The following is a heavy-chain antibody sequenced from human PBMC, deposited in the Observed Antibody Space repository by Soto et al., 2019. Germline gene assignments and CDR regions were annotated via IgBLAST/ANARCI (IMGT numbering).Heavy chain of an antibody. V-gene: IGHV3-33*01. Sequence: VQLVESGGGVVQPGRSLRLSCAASGFTFSSYGMHWVRQAPGKGLEWVAVIWYDGSNKYYADSVKGRFTISRDNSKNTLYLQMNSLRAEDTAVYYCARDRGPLTTADFDYWGQGTLVTVSS. D-gene: IGHD4-17*01. J-gene: IGHJ4*02. CDR2: IWYDGSNK. CDR3: ARDRGPLTTADFDY. CDR1: GFTFSSYG.